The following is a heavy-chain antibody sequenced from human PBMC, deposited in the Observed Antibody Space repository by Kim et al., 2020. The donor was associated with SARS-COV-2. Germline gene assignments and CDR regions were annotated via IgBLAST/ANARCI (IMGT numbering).Heavy chain of an antibody. Sequence: LKSRVTISVDTSKNQFSLKLSSVTAADTAVYYCARGVYYYDSSGYINFDYWGQGTLVTVSS. J-gene: IGHJ4*02. D-gene: IGHD3-22*01. CDR3: ARGVYYYDSSGYINFDY. V-gene: IGHV4-34*01.